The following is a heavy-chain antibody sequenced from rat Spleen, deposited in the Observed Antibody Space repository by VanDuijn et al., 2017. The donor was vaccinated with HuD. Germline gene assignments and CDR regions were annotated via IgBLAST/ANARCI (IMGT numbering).Heavy chain of an antibody. CDR1: GFTFSDYA. D-gene: IGHD1-11*01. Sequence: EVQLVESGGGLVQPGNSLKLSCAASGFTFSDYAMAWVRQSPKKGLEWVATIIYDGSSTYYRDSVKGRFTISRDNAKSTLYLQMDSLRSEDTATYYCATEGYGGYSAPPGYWGQGVMVTVSS. J-gene: IGHJ2*01. CDR3: ATEGYGGYSAPPGY. V-gene: IGHV5S10*01. CDR2: IIYDGSST.